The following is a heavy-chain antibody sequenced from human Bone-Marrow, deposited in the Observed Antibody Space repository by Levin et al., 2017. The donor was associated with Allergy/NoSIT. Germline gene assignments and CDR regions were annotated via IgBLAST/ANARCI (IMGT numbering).Heavy chain of an antibody. CDR1: GGTFSSYA. CDR3: ARSKWQQLDPTAYYYYYYGMDV. D-gene: IGHD6-13*01. V-gene: IGHV1-69*01. Sequence: KISCKASGGTFSSYAISWVRQAPGQGLEWMGGIIPIFGTANYAQKFQGRVTITADESTSTAYMELSSLRSEDTAVYYCARSKWQQLDPTAYYYYYYGMDVWGQGTTVTVSS. CDR2: IIPIFGTA. J-gene: IGHJ6*02.